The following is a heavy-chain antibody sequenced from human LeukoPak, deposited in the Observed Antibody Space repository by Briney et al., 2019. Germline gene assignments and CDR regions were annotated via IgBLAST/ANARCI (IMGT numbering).Heavy chain of an antibody. D-gene: IGHD1-14*01. CDR3: AKPLGA. CDR1: GYTFTDEN. Sequence: ASVKVSCKASGYTFTDENIIWVRQAPGQGLEWMAWMTPESGNSGHVQKFEDRITLTSDNSINTAYMELRSLTSDDTAVYYCAKPLGAWGQGTLVTVSS. CDR2: MTPESGNS. J-gene: IGHJ5*02. V-gene: IGHV1-8*01.